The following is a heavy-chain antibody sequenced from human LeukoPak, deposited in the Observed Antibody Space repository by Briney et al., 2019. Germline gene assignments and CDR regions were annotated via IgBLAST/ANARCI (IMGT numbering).Heavy chain of an antibody. CDR2: IKQDGSEK. J-gene: IGHJ1*01. V-gene: IGHV3-7*01. CDR1: EFTFSSYW. Sequence: GGSLRLSCAASEFTFSSYWMSWVRQAPGKGLEWVANIKQDGSEKYYVDSVKGRFTISRDNAKNSLYLQMNSLRAEDTAVYYCARDGVMYDVEYFQHWGQGTLVTVSS. D-gene: IGHD2-21*01. CDR3: ARDGVMYDVEYFQH.